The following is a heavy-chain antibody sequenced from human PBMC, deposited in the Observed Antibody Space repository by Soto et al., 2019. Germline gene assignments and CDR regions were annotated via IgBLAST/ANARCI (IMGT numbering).Heavy chain of an antibody. V-gene: IGHV1-8*01. CDR2: MNPNSGNT. Sequence: ASVKVSCKASGYALTSYDINWVRQATGQGLEWMGWMNPNSGNTGYAQKFQGRVTMTRNTSISTAYMELSSLRSEDTAVYYCASEYCSGGSCPHYYGKDVWGQGTTVTVSS. CDR3: ASEYCSGGSCPHYYGKDV. D-gene: IGHD2-15*01. J-gene: IGHJ6*02. CDR1: GYALTSYD.